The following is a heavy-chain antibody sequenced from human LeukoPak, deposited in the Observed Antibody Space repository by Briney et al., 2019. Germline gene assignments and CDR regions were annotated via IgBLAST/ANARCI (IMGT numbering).Heavy chain of an antibody. CDR3: AGLVVVTAISSDY. V-gene: IGHV4-34*01. Sequence: NPSETLSLTCAVYGGSFSGYYWSWLRQPQGRGWSGLGEINHSGSTNYNPSLKSRVTISVDTSKNQFSLKLSSVTAADTAVYYCAGLVVVTAISSDYWGQGALVTVSS. CDR2: INHSGST. J-gene: IGHJ4*02. CDR1: GGSFSGYY. D-gene: IGHD2-21*02.